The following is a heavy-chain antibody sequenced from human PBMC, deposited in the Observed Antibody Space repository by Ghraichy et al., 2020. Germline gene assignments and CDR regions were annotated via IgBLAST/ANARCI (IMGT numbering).Heavy chain of an antibody. CDR1: GGTFSSYA. D-gene: IGHD6-19*01. J-gene: IGHJ2*01. Sequence: SVKVSCKASGGTFSSYAISWVRQAPGQGLEWMGGIIPIFDTANYAQKFQGRVTITADESTSTAYMELSSLRSEDTAVYYCARGIQWLVHQDPNYWYFDLWGRGTLVTVSS. CDR3: ARGIQWLVHQDPNYWYFDL. V-gene: IGHV1-69*13. CDR2: IIPIFDTA.